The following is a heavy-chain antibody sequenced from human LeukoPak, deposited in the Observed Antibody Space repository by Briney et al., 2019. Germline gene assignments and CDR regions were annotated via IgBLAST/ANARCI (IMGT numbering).Heavy chain of an antibody. CDR1: GFTFSSYS. Sequence: GGSLRLSCAASGFTFSSYSMNWVRQAPGKGLEWVSSISSSSSYIYYADSVKGRFTTSRDNAKNSLYLQMNSLRAEDTAVYYCASGTSGLRYFDYWGQGTLVTVSS. J-gene: IGHJ4*02. V-gene: IGHV3-21*01. CDR3: ASGTSGLRYFDY. CDR2: ISSSSSYI. D-gene: IGHD5-12*01.